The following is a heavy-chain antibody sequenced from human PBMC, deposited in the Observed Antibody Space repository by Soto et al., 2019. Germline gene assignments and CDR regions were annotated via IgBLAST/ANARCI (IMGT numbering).Heavy chain of an antibody. CDR3: VRDSHTYYYGSGSYFPNNWFDP. J-gene: IGHJ5*02. CDR2: IWYDGSIK. Sequence: GGSLRLSCAASGFTFSSNGMHWVRQAPGKGLEWVAVIWYDGSIKYYPDSVKGRFTISRDNSKNTLYLQMNSLRAEDTAVYYCVRDSHTYYYGSGSYFPNNWFDPWGQGTLVTVSS. CDR1: GFTFSSNG. D-gene: IGHD3-10*01. V-gene: IGHV3-33*01.